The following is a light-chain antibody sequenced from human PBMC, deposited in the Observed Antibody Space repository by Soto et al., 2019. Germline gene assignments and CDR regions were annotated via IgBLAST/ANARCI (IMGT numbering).Light chain of an antibody. CDR3: CSYAGTSSFYV. CDR1: SSDVGSYNL. V-gene: IGLV2-23*01. Sequence: QSVLTQPTSMSVSPGQSITISCTGTSSDVGSYNLVSWYQQHPGKAPKLMIYEGSKRPSGVSNRFSGSKSGSTASLTISGLQAEDEADYYCCSYAGTSSFYVFGTGTKVTGL. CDR2: EGS. J-gene: IGLJ1*01.